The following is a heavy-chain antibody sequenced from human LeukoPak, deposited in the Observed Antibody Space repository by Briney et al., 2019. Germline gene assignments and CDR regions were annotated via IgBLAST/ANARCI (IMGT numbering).Heavy chain of an antibody. Sequence: ASVKVSCKVSGYTLTELSMHWVRQAPGKGLEWMGGFDPEDGETIYAQKFQGRVTMTEDTSTDTAYMELSSVTAADTAVYYCARDGQYDYVWGSYRYLDYYYYMDVWGKGTTVTVSS. CDR2: FDPEDGET. CDR3: ARDGQYDYVWGSYRYLDYYYYMDV. V-gene: IGHV1-24*01. CDR1: GYTLTELS. D-gene: IGHD3-16*02. J-gene: IGHJ6*03.